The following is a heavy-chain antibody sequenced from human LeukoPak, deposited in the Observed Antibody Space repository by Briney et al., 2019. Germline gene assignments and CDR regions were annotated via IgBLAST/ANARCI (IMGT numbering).Heavy chain of an antibody. CDR2: ISGSGGST. J-gene: IGHJ6*01. CDR1: GFTFSSYA. CDR3: AKDLSSSSPFGGMDV. V-gene: IGHV3-23*01. D-gene: IGHD6-13*01. Sequence: PGGSLRLSCAASGFTFSSYAMHWVRQAPGKGLEWVSAISGSGGSTHYADSVKGRFTISRDNSKNTLYLQMNSLGAEDTAVYYCAKDLSSSSPFGGMDVWGQGTTVTVSS.